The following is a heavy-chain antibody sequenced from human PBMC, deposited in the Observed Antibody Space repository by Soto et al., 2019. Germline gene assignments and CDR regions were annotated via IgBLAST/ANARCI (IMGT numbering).Heavy chain of an antibody. Sequence: ASVKVSCKASGYTFPSYGVTWVRQAPGQGLEWMGWISAYNGDNSDTKYEQNFQGRVTMTTDTSTTTAYMELRSLRSDDTAVYYCDRSDSSGLNYYGMDVWGQGTTATVYS. D-gene: IGHD3-22*01. CDR3: DRSDSSGLNYYGMDV. CDR2: ISAYNGDNSDT. CDR1: GYTFPSYG. V-gene: IGHV1-18*01. J-gene: IGHJ6*02.